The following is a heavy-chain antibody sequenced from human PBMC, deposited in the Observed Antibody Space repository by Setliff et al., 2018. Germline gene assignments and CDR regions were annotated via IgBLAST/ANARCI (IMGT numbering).Heavy chain of an antibody. CDR3: MRQVGGGLWYFDY. V-gene: IGHV4-38-2*01. CDR2: IYHDGRA. CDR1: GLSISGEYY. D-gene: IGHD2-15*01. J-gene: IGHJ4*02. Sequence: ETLSLTCAVSGLSISGEYYWGWIRQPPGGGPEWIGIIYHDGRAYYSTSLKSRVNLSLDMSKTQFSLHLNSVTAADTAVYYCMRQVGGGLWYFDYWGQGILVTVSA.